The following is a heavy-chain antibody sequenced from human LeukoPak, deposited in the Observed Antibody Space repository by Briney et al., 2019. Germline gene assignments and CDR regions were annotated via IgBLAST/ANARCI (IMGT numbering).Heavy chain of an antibody. CDR3: ARGRGITMIVVVIKLGAFDI. D-gene: IGHD3-22*01. Sequence: PSETLSLTCAVYGGSFSGYYWSWIRQPPGKGLEWIGEINHSGSTNYNPSLKSRVTISVDTSKNQFSLKLSSVTAADTAVYYCARGRGITMIVVVIKLGAFDIWGQGTMVTVSS. CDR2: INHSGST. V-gene: IGHV4-34*01. J-gene: IGHJ3*02. CDR1: GGSFSGYY.